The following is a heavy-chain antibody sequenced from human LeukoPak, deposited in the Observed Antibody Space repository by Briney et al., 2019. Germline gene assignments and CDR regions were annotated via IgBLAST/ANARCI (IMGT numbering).Heavy chain of an antibody. D-gene: IGHD2-2*02. CDR2: ISYDGSNK. V-gene: IGHV3-30-3*01. Sequence: GRSLRLSCAASGFTFSSYAMHWVRQAPGKGLEWVALISYDGSNKYYADFVKGRFTISRDNSKNTLYLQMNSLRAEDTAVYYCARPAYCSSTSCYTGYFQHWGQGTLVTVSS. CDR1: GFTFSSYA. J-gene: IGHJ1*01. CDR3: ARPAYCSSTSCYTGYFQH.